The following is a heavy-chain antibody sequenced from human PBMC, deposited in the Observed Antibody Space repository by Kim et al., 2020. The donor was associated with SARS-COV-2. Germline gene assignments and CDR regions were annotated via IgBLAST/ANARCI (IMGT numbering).Heavy chain of an antibody. J-gene: IGHJ2*01. V-gene: IGHV4-34*01. CDR1: GGSFSGYY. Sequence: SETLSLTCAVYGGSFSGYYWSWIRQPPGKGLEWIGEINHSGSTNYNPSLKSRVTISVDTSKNQFSLKLSSVTAADTAVYYCARGLGIVGATTDWYFDLWG. CDR2: INHSGST. CDR3: ARGLGIVGATTDWYFDL. D-gene: IGHD1-26*01.